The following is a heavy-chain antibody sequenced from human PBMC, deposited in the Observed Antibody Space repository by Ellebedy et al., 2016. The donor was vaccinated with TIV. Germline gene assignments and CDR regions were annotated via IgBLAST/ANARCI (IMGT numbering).Heavy chain of an antibody. J-gene: IGHJ4*02. CDR3: ARWGLQYPDY. Sequence: PGGSLRLSCAASAFTSSNHWMSWVRQAPGRGLELVANIKQDGNERYYVDSVKGRITISRDNAKNSLYLQMTSLRAEETAVYYCARWGLQYPDYWGLGTLVTVSS. CDR1: AFTSSNHW. V-gene: IGHV3-7*01. CDR2: IKQDGNER. D-gene: IGHD4-11*01.